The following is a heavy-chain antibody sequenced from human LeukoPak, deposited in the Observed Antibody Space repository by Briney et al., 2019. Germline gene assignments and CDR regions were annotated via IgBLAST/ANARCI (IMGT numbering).Heavy chain of an antibody. D-gene: IGHD2-21*02. Sequence: GRSLRLSCAASGFTFSSYGMHWVRQAPGKGLEWVAVIWYDGSNKYYADSVKGRFTISRDNSKNTLYLQMNSLRAEDTAVYYCAKLCGGDCLDAFDIWGQGTMVTVSS. CDR3: AKLCGGDCLDAFDI. CDR2: IWYDGSNK. CDR1: GFTFSSYG. J-gene: IGHJ3*02. V-gene: IGHV3-33*06.